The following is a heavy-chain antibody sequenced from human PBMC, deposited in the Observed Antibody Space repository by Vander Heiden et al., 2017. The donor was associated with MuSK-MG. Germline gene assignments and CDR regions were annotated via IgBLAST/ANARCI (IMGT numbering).Heavy chain of an antibody. CDR2: IIPIFGTA. J-gene: IGHJ4*02. CDR3: ASEVEYYYDSSGSAY. CDR1: GGTFSSYA. D-gene: IGHD3-22*01. Sequence: QVQLVQSGAEVKKPGSSVKVSCKASGGTFSSYAISWVRQAPGQGLEWMGGIIPIFGTANYAQKGQCRVTITADESTSTAYMELSRLRSEDTAVYYCASEVEYYYDSSGSAYWCQGTLVTVSS. V-gene: IGHV1-69*12.